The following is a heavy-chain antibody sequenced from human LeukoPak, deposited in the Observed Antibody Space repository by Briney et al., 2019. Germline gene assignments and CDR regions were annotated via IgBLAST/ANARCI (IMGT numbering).Heavy chain of an antibody. CDR3: ARGSYRYFDY. CDR1: GGSISSGGSY. V-gene: IGHV4-31*03. J-gene: IGHJ4*02. Sequence: SQTLSLTCTVSGGSISSGGSYWSWIRQHPGTGLEWIGYIYYSGSTYYNPSLKSRVTISVDTSKNQFSLKLSSVTAADTAVYYCARGSYRYFDYWGQGTLVTVSS. CDR2: IYYSGST. D-gene: IGHD4-4*01.